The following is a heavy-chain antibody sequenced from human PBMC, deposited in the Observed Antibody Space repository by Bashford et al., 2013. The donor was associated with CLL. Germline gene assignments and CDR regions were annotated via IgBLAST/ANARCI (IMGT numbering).Heavy chain of an antibody. D-gene: IGHD3-22*01. CDR1: GGSFSGYY. CDR3: ARGPMIVVVINPGEPYYYYYYGMDV. V-gene: IGHV4-34*01. J-gene: IGHJ6*04. Sequence: SETLSLTCAVYGGSFSGYYWSWIRQPPREGAWSGLGKVNHSGSTNYNPSLKSRVTISVDTSKNQFSLKLSSVTAADTAVYYCARGPMIVVVINPGEPYYYYYYGMDVWGRKGPRSPSPQ. CDR2: VNHSGST.